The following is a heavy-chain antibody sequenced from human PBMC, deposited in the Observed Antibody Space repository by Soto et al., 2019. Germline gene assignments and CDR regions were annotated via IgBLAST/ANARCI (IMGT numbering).Heavy chain of an antibody. CDR3: ANTGIVDTAMAFDY. Sequence: PSETLSLTCTVCGGSISSSSYYWGWIRQPPGKGLEWIGSIYYSGSTYYNPSLKSRVTISVDTSKNQFSLKLSSVTAADTAVYYCANTGIVDTAMAFDYWGHVTLVPVSS. CDR1: GGSISSSSYY. CDR2: IYYSGST. J-gene: IGHJ4*01. V-gene: IGHV4-39*01. D-gene: IGHD5-18*01.